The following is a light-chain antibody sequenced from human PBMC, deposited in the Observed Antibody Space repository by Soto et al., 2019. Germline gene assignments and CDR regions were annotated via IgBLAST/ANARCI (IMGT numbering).Light chain of an antibody. V-gene: IGLV2-8*01. CDR3: SSLAGQKYV. Sequence: QSALSQPPSASGSPGQSVTISCTGTSSDVGAYDSVSWYQQYPGEAPKLMIYEVSKRPSGVPDRFSGSKSGNTASLTVSGLQAEDEADYYCSSLAGQKYVFGTGTKVTVL. CDR1: SSDVGAYDS. J-gene: IGLJ1*01. CDR2: EVS.